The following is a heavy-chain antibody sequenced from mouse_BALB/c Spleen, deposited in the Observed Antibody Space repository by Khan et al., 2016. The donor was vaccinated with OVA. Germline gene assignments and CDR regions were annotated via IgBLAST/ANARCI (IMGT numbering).Heavy chain of an antibody. V-gene: IGHV2-2*02. CDR2: IWSAGST. D-gene: IGHD2-4*01. CDR3: ARRGYDYGRGALFAY. J-gene: IGHJ3*01. Sequence: QVQLKQSGPGLVQPSQRLSITCTVSGFSLNNYSVHWVRQSPGKGLEWLGLIWSAGSTDYNAAFISRLIVSKYNSWSQVFFKMNSLQPNDTAIYYCARRGYDYGRGALFAYWGQGTLVTVSA. CDR1: GFSLNNYS.